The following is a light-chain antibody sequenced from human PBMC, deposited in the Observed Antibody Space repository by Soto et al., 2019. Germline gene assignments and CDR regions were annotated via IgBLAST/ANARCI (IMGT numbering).Light chain of an antibody. CDR3: QQSYSTPRT. V-gene: IGKV1-39*01. CDR2: AAS. J-gene: IGKJ1*01. CDR1: QSISSY. Sequence: DIQMTQSPSSLSASAGDRVTITCRASQSISSYLNWYQQKPGKAPKLLIYAASSLQSGVPSRFSGSGSGTDFTPIISSLQPEDFATYYCQQSYSTPRTFGQGTKVDIK.